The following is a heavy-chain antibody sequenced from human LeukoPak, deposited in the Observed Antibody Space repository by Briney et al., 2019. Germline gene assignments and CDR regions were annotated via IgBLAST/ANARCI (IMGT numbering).Heavy chain of an antibody. J-gene: IGHJ5*02. CDR2: IKPDGSET. CDR1: GFTFGTYV. D-gene: IGHD2-8*01. CDR3: ARDLMEVA. V-gene: IGHV3-7*01. Sequence: PGGSLRLSCAASGFTFGTYVMSWVRQAPGKGLEWVANIKPDGSETYYVDSVEGRFTISRDNAKKSLYLQMNSLRAEGTAVYYCARDLMEVAWGQGTLVTVSS.